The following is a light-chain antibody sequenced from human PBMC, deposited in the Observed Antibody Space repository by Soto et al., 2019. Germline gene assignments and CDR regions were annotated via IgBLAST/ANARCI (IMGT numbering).Light chain of an antibody. CDR2: EVS. V-gene: IGLV2-14*01. CDR3: SSYTRSSLRVI. CDR1: SSDVGGYNY. J-gene: IGLJ2*01. Sequence: QSALNQPASVSGSPGQSITISCTGTSSDVGGYNYVSWYQQHPGRAPKLMISEVSNRPSGVSNRFSGSKSGNTASLTISGLQAEDEAAYYCSSYTRSSLRVIFGGGTKVTVL.